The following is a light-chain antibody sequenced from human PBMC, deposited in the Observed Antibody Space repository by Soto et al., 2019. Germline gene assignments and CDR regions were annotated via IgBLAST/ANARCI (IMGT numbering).Light chain of an antibody. J-gene: IGKJ1*01. CDR1: LTMNNN. Sequence: EIVMTQSPATLSVSPGESVTLSCRASLTMNNNIAWYQHKPGQAPRLLIFGASSRATGVPGRFSGSGFGTEFTLSISSLQSEDFAVYYCQQYNERPPWTFGQGTTVDMK. CDR3: QQYNERPPWT. CDR2: GAS. V-gene: IGKV3-15*01.